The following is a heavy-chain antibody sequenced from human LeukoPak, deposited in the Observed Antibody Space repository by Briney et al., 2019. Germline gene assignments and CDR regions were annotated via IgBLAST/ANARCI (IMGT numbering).Heavy chain of an antibody. CDR3: AREPIVVVPAAIKGGEAFEI. D-gene: IGHD2-2*02. V-gene: IGHV4-61*02. Sequence: SQTLSLTCTVSGGSISSGSYYWSWIRQPAGKGLEWIGRIYTSGSTNYNPSLKSRVTISVDTSKNQFSLKLSSVTAADTAVYYCAREPIVVVPAAIKGGEAFEIWGQGTMVTVSS. J-gene: IGHJ3*02. CDR1: GGSISSGSYY. CDR2: IYTSGST.